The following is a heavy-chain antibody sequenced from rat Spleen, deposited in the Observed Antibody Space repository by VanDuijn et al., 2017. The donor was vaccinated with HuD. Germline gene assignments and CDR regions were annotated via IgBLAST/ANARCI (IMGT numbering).Heavy chain of an antibody. Sequence: EVQLVETGGGLVQPGRSLKLSCVASGFTFSNYWMYWVRQAPGKGLEWVSSISADGVNTYYPDSVKGRFTISRDNAKSTLYLQMDSLRSEDTATYYCARYEFGLDYWGQGVMVTVSS. CDR2: ISADGVNT. J-gene: IGHJ2*01. CDR1: GFTFSNYW. V-gene: IGHV5-58*01. CDR3: ARYEFGLDY. D-gene: IGHD4-3*01.